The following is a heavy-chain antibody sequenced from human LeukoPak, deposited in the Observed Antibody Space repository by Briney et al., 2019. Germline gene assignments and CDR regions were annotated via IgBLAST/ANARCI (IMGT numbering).Heavy chain of an antibody. CDR1: VFTFSDHY. Sequence: PGGTLRLSCAPSVFTFSDHYMDSVRPAPGKGLEWVGRTRNKANRYTTDYAASVKGRFTISRDDSKNSLYLQMNSLKTEDTAVYYCARAVIYGSGSYLLYYFDYWGQGTLVTVSS. J-gene: IGHJ4*02. CDR2: TRNKANRYTT. D-gene: IGHD3-10*01. V-gene: IGHV3-72*01. CDR3: ARAVIYGSGSYLLYYFDY.